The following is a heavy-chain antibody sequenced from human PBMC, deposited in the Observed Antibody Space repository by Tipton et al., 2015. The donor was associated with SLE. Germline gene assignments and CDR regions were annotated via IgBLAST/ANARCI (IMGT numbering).Heavy chain of an antibody. V-gene: IGHV1-69*01. D-gene: IGHD3-3*01. CDR1: ADTFSSYA. J-gene: IGHJ6*03. Sequence: QLVQSGAEVKKPGSSVKVSCEASADTFSSYAISWVRQAPGQGLEWMGGIHAVFGTASYAPRFQGRVTITSVEATNTVYLELRSLRSDDTAVYHCARAATAFGVVMGLYWYMDIWGNGTPVTVSS. CDR2: IHAVFGTA. CDR3: ARAATAFGVVMGLYWYMDI.